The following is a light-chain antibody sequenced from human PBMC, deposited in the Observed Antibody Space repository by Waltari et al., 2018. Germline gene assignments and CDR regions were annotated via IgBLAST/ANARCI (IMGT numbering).Light chain of an antibody. Sequence: EIVLTQSPVTLSLSAGERATLSCRASQSVFNYLAWSQQKPGQAPRLLIYDTSKRATGIPPRFSGSGSGIDFTLTISNLEAEDFALYYCQQGSLLPLTFGGGTKVEIK. V-gene: IGKV3-11*01. CDR1: QSVFNY. J-gene: IGKJ4*01. CDR3: QQGSLLPLT. CDR2: DTS.